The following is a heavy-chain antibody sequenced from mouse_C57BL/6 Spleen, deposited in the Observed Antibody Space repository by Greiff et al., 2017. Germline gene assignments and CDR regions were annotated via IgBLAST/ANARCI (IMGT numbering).Heavy chain of an antibody. CDR2: IYPGDGDT. V-gene: IGHV1-82*01. CDR3: ARYCDYDVTWYFDV. D-gene: IGHD2-4*01. Sequence: QVQLQQSGPELVKPGASVKISCKASGYAFSSSWMNWVKQRPGKGLEWIGRIYPGDGDTNYNGKFKGKATLTADTSSSTAYMQLSSLTSEDSAVYFCARYCDYDVTWYFDVWGTGTTGTVSS. CDR1: GYAFSSSW. J-gene: IGHJ1*03.